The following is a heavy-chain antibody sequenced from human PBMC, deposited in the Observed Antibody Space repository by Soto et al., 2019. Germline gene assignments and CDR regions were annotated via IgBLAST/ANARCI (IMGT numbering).Heavy chain of an antibody. J-gene: IGHJ6*02. CDR3: AKGLGDYYFGLDV. CDR2: ISDSGRT. V-gene: IGHV4-34*01. CDR1: GGSFSGYY. Sequence: SETLSLTCEVYGGSFSGYYWSWIRQSPGKGLEWIGEISDSGRTKYTSSLKSRVTISLDRSKNQLSLKMSSVTAAGTATYYCAKGLGDYYFGLDVWGQGTTVTVSS.